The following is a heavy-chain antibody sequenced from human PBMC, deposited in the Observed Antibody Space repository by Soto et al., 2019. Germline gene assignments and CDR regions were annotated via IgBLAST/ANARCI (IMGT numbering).Heavy chain of an antibody. CDR2: ISGSGGST. CDR1: GFTFSSYA. Sequence: GGSLRLSCAASGFTFSSYAMSWVRQAPGKGLEWVSAISGSGGSTYYADSVKGRFTISRDNSKNTLYLQMNSLRAEDTAVYYCAKDLVVVPAAMLDYYYYGMDVWGQGTTVTVSS. J-gene: IGHJ6*02. V-gene: IGHV3-23*01. D-gene: IGHD2-2*01. CDR3: AKDLVVVPAAMLDYYYYGMDV.